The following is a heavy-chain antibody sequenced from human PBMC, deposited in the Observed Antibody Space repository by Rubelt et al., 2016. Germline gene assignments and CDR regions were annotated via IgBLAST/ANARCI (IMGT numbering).Heavy chain of an antibody. J-gene: IGHJ4*02. CDR1: GFPFDAFY. Sequence: EVQLLESGGGLVQPGGSLRLSCAASGFPFDAFYMTWVRQSPGKGLEWVANMNRDGTEKNYLDSVKGRFTISRDNAKKSLSLQMNSLRAEDTAVYYCSSGGGWQSDYWCQGILVIVSS. CDR2: MNRDGTEK. D-gene: IGHD6-19*01. CDR3: SSGGGWQSDY. V-gene: IGHV3-7*01.